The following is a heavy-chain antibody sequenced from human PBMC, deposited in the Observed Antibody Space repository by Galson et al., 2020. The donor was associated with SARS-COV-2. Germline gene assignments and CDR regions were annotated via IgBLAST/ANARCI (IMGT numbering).Heavy chain of an antibody. CDR3: ERLDCSINKCYTEFGDYHHYDGMDV. D-gene: IGHD2-2*02. Sequence: ASVKVSCKASGYTFTTYGITWVRQAPGQGPEWMGWISTYNGNANYAQKFQGRARMTTDTSTSTAYLELRSLRSDDTAVYYCERLDCSINKCYTEFGDYHHYDGMDVWGQGTTVTVSS. CDR1: GYTFTTYG. J-gene: IGHJ6*02. CDR2: ISTYNGNA. V-gene: IGHV1-18*01.